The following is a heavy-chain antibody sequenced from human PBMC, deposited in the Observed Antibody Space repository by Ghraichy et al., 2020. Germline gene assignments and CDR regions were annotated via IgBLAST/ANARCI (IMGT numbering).Heavy chain of an antibody. CDR1: GFTFSSYA. D-gene: IGHD3-3*01. CDR2: ISGSGGST. V-gene: IGHV3-23*01. J-gene: IGHJ6*02. Sequence: GGSLRLSCAASGFTFSSYAMSWVRQAPGKGLEWVSAISGSGGSTYYADSVKGRFTISRDNSKNTLYLQMNSLRAEDTAVYYCAKPLGVENRGYYYYGMDVWGQGTTVTVSS. CDR3: AKPLGVENRGYYYYGMDV.